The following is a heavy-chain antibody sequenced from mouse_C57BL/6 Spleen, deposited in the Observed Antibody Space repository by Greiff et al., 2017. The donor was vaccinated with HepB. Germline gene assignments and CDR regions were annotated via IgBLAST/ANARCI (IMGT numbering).Heavy chain of an antibody. Sequence: LVESGPGLVAPSQSLSITCTVSGFSLTSYAISWVRQQPGKGLEWLGVIWTGGGTNYNSALKSRLSISKDNSKSQVFLKMNSLQTDDTARYYCARNYYGSSYYAMDYWGQGTSVTVSS. CDR3: ARNYYGSSYYAMDY. J-gene: IGHJ4*01. CDR1: GFSLTSYA. D-gene: IGHD1-1*01. CDR2: IWTGGGT. V-gene: IGHV2-9-1*01.